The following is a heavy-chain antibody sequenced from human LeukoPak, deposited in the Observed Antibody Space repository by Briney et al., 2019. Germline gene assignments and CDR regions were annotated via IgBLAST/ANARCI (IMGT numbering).Heavy chain of an antibody. J-gene: IGHJ4*02. V-gene: IGHV3-49*03. CDR1: GFTYGTYA. CDR3: TRYSGRTDY. D-gene: IGHD5-18*01. Sequence: GGSLRLSCTSSGFTYGTYAVSWFRQAPGKGLEWVAFIRSKTFGGTTEYAASVKGRFTISRDDSKSIAYLQMNSLKTEDTAVYYCTRYSGRTDYWGQGTLVSVSS. CDR2: IRSKTFGGTT.